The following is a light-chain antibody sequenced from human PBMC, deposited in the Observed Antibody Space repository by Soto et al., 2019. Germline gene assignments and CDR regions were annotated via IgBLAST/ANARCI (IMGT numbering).Light chain of an antibody. Sequence: SYELTQPPSVSVAPGKTARITCGGNNIGSKSVHWYQQKPGQAPVLVIYYDSDRPSGIPERFSGSNSGNTATLTISRVEAGDEADYYCQVWDSSSDSYVFGTGTKHRP. J-gene: IGLJ1*01. CDR1: NIGSKS. CDR2: YDS. V-gene: IGLV3-21*04. CDR3: QVWDSSSDSYV.